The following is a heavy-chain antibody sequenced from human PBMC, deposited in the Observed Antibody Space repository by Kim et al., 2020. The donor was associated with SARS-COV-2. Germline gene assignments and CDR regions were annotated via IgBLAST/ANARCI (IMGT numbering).Heavy chain of an antibody. V-gene: IGHV3-7*01. CDR3: TRVIRFFEGYYMAV. Sequence: GEALRLSCAASGFTFSHYWMSWVRQAPGKGLEWVAYIKQDGSEAYYVDSVKGRVTMSRDNAKNSVVLQMNSLRAEDTALYYWTRVIRFFEGYYMAVCGKG. D-gene: IGHD3-3*01. J-gene: IGHJ6*03. CDR2: IKQDGSEA. CDR1: GFTFSHYW.